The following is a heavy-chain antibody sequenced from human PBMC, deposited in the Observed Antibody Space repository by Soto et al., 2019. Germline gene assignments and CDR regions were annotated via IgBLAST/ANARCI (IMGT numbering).Heavy chain of an antibody. CDR1: GFTFSGSA. D-gene: IGHD2-15*01. V-gene: IGHV3-73*01. J-gene: IGHJ4*02. Sequence: EVQLVESGGGLVQPGGSLTLSCAASGFTFSGSAMHWVRQASGKGLEWVGRIRSKANTYATAYAASVKGRFTISRDDSNNAAYLHMNSLKSEDTAVYYCTIACSGGSCDGGGYWGQGTLVTVSS. CDR2: IRSKANTYAT. CDR3: TIACSGGSCDGGGY.